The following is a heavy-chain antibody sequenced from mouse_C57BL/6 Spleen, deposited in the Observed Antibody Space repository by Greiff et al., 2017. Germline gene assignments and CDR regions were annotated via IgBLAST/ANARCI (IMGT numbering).Heavy chain of an antibody. D-gene: IGHD3-2*02. CDR1: GYAFSSSW. J-gene: IGHJ4*01. CDR2: IYPGDGDT. CDR3: GGVYSSGFYAMDY. V-gene: IGHV1-82*01. Sequence: VQLQQSGPELVKPGASVKISCEASGYAFSSSWMNWVKQRPGKGLEWIGRIYPGDGDTTYNGEFKGKATLTADKSSSTAYMQLSSLTAEDSAVYFCGGVYSSGFYAMDYWGQGTSVTVSS.